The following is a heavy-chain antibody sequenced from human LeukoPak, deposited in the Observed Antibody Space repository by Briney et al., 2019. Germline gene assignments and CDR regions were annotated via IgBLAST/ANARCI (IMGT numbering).Heavy chain of an antibody. CDR2: INPNSGGT. Sequence: ASVKVSCKASGYTFTGYYMRWVRPAPGQGLEGMGRINPNSGGTNYAQKFQGRVTMTRDTSISTAYMELSRLRSDDTAVYYCATLNWSSNTNSDYWGQGTLVTVSS. J-gene: IGHJ4*02. CDR1: GYTFTGYY. D-gene: IGHD1-20*01. CDR3: ATLNWSSNTNSDY. V-gene: IGHV1-2*06.